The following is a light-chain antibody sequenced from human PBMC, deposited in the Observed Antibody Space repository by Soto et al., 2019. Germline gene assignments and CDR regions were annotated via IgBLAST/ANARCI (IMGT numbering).Light chain of an antibody. V-gene: IGLV3-21*02. J-gene: IGLJ1*01. CDR3: QLWDGSSDHYV. Sequence: SYELAQPPSVSVAPGQTARITCGGNNIGSKSVHWYQQKPGQAPVLVVYDDSDRPSGIPERFSGSNSGNTATLTINRAEAGDEADYYCQLWDGSSDHYVFGTGTKVTVL. CDR2: DDS. CDR1: NIGSKS.